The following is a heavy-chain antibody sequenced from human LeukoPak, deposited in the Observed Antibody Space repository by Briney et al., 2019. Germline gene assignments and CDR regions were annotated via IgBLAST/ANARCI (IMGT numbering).Heavy chain of an antibody. J-gene: IGHJ4*02. CDR1: GYTFTSYD. CDR2: MNPNSGNT. V-gene: IGHV1-8*01. D-gene: IGHD4-23*01. CDR3: ARLEDYGGNSIDY. Sequence: PGASVKVSCKASGYTFTSYDINRVRQATGQGLEWMGWMNPNSGNTGYAQKFQGRVTMTRNTSISTAYMELSSLRSEDTDVYYCARLEDYGGNSIDYWGQGTLVTVSS.